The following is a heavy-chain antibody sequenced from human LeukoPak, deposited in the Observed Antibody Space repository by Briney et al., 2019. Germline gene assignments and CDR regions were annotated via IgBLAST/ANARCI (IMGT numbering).Heavy chain of an antibody. Sequence: GGSLRLSCAASGFTFSSYAMSWVRQAPGKGLEWVSAISGSGGSTYYADSVKGRFTISRDNAKNSLYLQMNSLRAEDTAVYYCAKEEGSSGWYENYYYGMDVWGQGTTVTVSS. CDR3: AKEEGSSGWYENYYYGMDV. D-gene: IGHD6-13*01. CDR1: GFTFSSYA. V-gene: IGHV3-23*01. J-gene: IGHJ6*02. CDR2: ISGSGGST.